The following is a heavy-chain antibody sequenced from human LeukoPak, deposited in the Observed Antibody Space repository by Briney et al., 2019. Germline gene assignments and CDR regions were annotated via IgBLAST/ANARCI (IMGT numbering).Heavy chain of an antibody. Sequence: SETLSLTCTVSGGSISSSTYYWGWIRQPPGKGLEWIGSIYYSGSTYYNPSLKSRVTISVDTSKNHFSLKLSSVTAADTAVYYCARAGGDTIFGGDRAGFDYWGQGTLVTVSS. D-gene: IGHD3-3*01. CDR2: IYYSGST. V-gene: IGHV4-39*07. CDR3: ARAGGDTIFGGDRAGFDY. J-gene: IGHJ4*02. CDR1: GGSISSSTYY.